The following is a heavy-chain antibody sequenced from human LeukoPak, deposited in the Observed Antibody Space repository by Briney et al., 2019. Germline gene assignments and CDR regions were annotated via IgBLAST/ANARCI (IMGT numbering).Heavy chain of an antibody. V-gene: IGHV1-2*02. J-gene: IGHJ4*02. CDR1: GYTFTGYY. CDR3: ARVVYCSSTSCPPPGLQY. CDR2: IHPNSGGT. Sequence: ASVKVSCKSSGYTFTGYYMHWVRQARGQGREWVGWIHPNSGGTNYAQKYQGRVTMTRDTSISTAYMELSRLRSDDTAVYYCARVVYCSSTSCPPPGLQYWGQGTLVTVSS. D-gene: IGHD2-2*01.